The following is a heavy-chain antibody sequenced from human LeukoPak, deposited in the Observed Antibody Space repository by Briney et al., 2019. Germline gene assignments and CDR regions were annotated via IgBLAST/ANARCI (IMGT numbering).Heavy chain of an antibody. Sequence: GGSLRVSCAASGFTFSSYAMHWVRQAPGKGLEWVAVISYDGSNKYYADSVKGRFTISRDNSKNTLYLQMNSLRAEDTAVYYCARDYGSGWSPSYYFDYWGQGTLVTVSS. D-gene: IGHD6-19*01. J-gene: IGHJ4*02. CDR1: GFTFSSYA. CDR3: ARDYGSGWSPSYYFDY. V-gene: IGHV3-30-3*01. CDR2: ISYDGSNK.